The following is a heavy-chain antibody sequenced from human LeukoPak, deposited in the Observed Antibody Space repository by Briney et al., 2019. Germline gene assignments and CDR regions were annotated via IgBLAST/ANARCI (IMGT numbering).Heavy chain of an antibody. CDR2: MNPNSGNN. CDR1: GYTFTSYD. J-gene: IGHJ6*03. Sequence: ASVKVSCKASGYTFTSYDINWVRQATGQGLEWMGWMNPNSGNNGYAQKFQGRVTMTRNTSISTAYMELSSLRSEDTAVYYCARGHYYGSGSYVYYYYYMDVWGKGTTVTISS. CDR3: ARGHYYGSGSYVYYYYYMDV. D-gene: IGHD3-10*01. V-gene: IGHV1-8*01.